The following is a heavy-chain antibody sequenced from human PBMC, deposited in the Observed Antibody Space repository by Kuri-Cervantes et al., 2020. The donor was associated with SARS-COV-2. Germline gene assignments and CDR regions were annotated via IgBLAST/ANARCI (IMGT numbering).Heavy chain of an antibody. V-gene: IGHV3-73*01. D-gene: IGHD3-3*01. Sequence: GESLKISCEVSGFLFSASAIHWVRQASGKGLEWVGRVRGKANSYATAYAASVKGRFTISRDNSKNTLYLQMNSLRAEDTAVYYCAREDHDFWSGYVDYWGQGTLVTVSS. CDR3: AREDHDFWSGYVDY. CDR1: GFLFSASA. J-gene: IGHJ4*02. CDR2: VRGKANSYAT.